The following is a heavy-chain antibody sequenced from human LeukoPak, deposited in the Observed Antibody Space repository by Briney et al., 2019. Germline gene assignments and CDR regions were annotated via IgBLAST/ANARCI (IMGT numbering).Heavy chain of an antibody. CDR3: ARGYALYSGRYIDFDY. D-gene: IGHD1-26*01. Sequence: WASVKVSCKASGGTFSSYAISWVRQAPGQGLEWMGGIIPIFGTANYAQKFQGRVTITADESTSTAYMELSSLRSDDTAVYYCARGYALYSGRYIDFDYWGQGTLVTVSS. J-gene: IGHJ4*02. CDR1: GGTFSSYA. V-gene: IGHV1-69*01. CDR2: IIPIFGTA.